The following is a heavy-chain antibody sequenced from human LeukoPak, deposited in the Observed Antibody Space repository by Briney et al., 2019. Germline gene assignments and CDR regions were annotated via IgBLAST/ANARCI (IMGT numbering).Heavy chain of an antibody. V-gene: IGHV4-4*07. CDR1: GDFNYIKY. CDR2: IYTGGST. CDR3: AKDLGINTGWFGFDS. D-gene: IGHD6-19*01. J-gene: IGHJ5*01. Sequence: PSETLSLTCSVSGDFNYIKYLSWIRQPAGKGLEWIGRIYTGGSTNYNPSLKTRVSMSLDKSKKEVSLNLTSVTAADTAFYYCAKDLGINTGWFGFDSWGQGTLVTVSS.